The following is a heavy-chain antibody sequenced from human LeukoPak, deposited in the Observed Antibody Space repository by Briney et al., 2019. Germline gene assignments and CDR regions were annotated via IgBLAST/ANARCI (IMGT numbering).Heavy chain of an antibody. V-gene: IGHV3-20*04. CDR1: GFTFDDYG. CDR2: INWNGGST. CDR3: ALTDDYGDPDYYYYYMDV. D-gene: IGHD4-17*01. Sequence: PGGSLRLSCAASGFTFDDYGMSWVRQAPGKGLEWVSGINWNGGSTGYADSVKGRFTISRDNAKNSLYLQMNSLRAEDTAVYYCALTDDYGDPDYYYYYMDVWGKGTTVTVSS. J-gene: IGHJ6*03.